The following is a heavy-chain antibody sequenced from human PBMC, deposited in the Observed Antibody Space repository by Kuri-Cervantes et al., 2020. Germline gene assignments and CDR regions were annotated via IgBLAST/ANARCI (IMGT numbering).Heavy chain of an antibody. CDR3: AKTGSCSGGSCYSGFDY. CDR2: ITKSGGDT. V-gene: IGHV3-23*01. J-gene: IGHJ4*02. Sequence: GESLKISCAASGFTFSLYAMSWVRQAPGKGLEWVSTITKSGGDTYYADSVSGRFTVSRDNSRNTLYLQMNSLRAEDTALYYCAKTGSCSGGSCYSGFDYWGQGTLVTVSS. CDR1: GFTFSLYA. D-gene: IGHD2-15*01.